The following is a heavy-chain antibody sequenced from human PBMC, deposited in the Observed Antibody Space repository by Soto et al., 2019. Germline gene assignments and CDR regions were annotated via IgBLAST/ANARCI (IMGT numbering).Heavy chain of an antibody. CDR3: ARDLTTHDL. CDR2: LGTIGA. V-gene: IGHV3-23*01. CDR1: GFTFSRHA. J-gene: IGHJ4*02. Sequence: PGGSLRLSCVGSGFTFSRHAITWVRQAPGKGLEWVSTLGTIGAFYADSVRGRFTTSRDDSKSTVELQMNGLRAEDTAIYYCARDLTTHDLWGRGTVVTVSS.